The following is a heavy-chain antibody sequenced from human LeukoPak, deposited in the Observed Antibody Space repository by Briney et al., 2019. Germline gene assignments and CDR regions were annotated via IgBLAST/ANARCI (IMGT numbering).Heavy chain of an antibody. Sequence: SSGTLSLTCAVYGGSLSGYYWSWIRQPPGKGLEWIGEINQSGGTNYNPSLKSRVSISVDTSKSQFSLKLSSVTAADTAVYYCARGWGRAVAGNFYWGRGTPVTVSS. CDR1: GGSLSGYY. CDR2: INQSGGT. J-gene: IGHJ4*02. D-gene: IGHD6-19*01. V-gene: IGHV4-34*01. CDR3: ARGWGRAVAGNFY.